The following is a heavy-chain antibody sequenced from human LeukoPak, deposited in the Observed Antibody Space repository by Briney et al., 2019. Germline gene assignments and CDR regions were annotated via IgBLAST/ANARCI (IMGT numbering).Heavy chain of an antibody. D-gene: IGHD1-26*01. J-gene: IGHJ4*02. V-gene: IGHV4-59*01. CDR2: VYNSGST. CDR1: GFTFSSYA. Sequence: GSLRLSCAASGFTFSSYAMSWIRQPPGKGLEWIGYVYNSGSTDYNPSFKSRVTISADTSKNQFSLRLSSVTAADTAVYYCVRDRELNYWGQGTLVTVSS. CDR3: VRDRELNY.